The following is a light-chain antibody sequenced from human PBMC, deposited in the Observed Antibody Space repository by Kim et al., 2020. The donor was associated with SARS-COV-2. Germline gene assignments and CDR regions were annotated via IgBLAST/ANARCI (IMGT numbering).Light chain of an antibody. J-gene: IGKJ1*01. Sequence: DIQLTQSPSTLSASVGDRVTITCRASQGIRTSLAWYQQKPGKAPKLLIYKASNVETGVPSRFSGSGSGTEFTLTVSSLQPDDFATYCCQQHEAYPWTFGQGAKVDIK. CDR1: QGIRTS. CDR2: KAS. V-gene: IGKV1-5*03. CDR3: QQHEAYPWT.